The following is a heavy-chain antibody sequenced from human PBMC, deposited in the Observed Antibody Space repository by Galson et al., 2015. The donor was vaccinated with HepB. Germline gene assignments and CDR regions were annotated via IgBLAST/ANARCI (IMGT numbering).Heavy chain of an antibody. Sequence: SLRLSCAASGFTFRTYNMNWVRQAPGKGLEWIAYISSSDGDIYYADSVKGRFTISRDNAKNSLYLQMNSLRADDTAVYYCASRGNNYLGYWGQGILFTVSS. V-gene: IGHV3-48*01. CDR1: GFTFRTYN. CDR3: ASRGNNYLGY. CDR2: ISSSDGDI. D-gene: IGHD1/OR15-1a*01. J-gene: IGHJ4*02.